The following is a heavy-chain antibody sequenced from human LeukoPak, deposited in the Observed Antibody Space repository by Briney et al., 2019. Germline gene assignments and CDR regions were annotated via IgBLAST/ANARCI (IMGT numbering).Heavy chain of an antibody. V-gene: IGHV3-74*01. J-gene: IGHJ3*02. CDR2: TNGDGTDT. CDR3: ARCFDI. Sequence: GGSLRLSCAASGFSFSSYWMHWVRQAPGMGLEWVSRTNGDGTDTIYADSVMGRFTISRDNSKNTLYLQMNSLRAEDTAVYYCARCFDIWGQGTMVTVSS. CDR1: GFSFSSYW.